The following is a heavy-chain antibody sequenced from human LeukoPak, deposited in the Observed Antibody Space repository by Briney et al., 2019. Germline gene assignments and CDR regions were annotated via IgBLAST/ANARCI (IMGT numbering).Heavy chain of an antibody. CDR1: GGSISSYY. Sequence: SETLSLTCTVSGGSISSYYWSWIRQPPGKGLEWIGYIYYSGSTNYNPSLKSRVTISVDTSKNQFSLKLSSVTAADTAVYYCARVVRITGTSNYFDYWGQGTLVTVFS. J-gene: IGHJ4*02. CDR3: ARVVRITGTSNYFDY. CDR2: IYYSGST. D-gene: IGHD1-20*01. V-gene: IGHV4-59*01.